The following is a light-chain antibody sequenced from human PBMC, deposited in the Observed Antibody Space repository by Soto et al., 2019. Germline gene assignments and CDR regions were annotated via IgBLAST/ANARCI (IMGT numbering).Light chain of an antibody. CDR1: QSVFYSSNNKNY. V-gene: IGKV4-1*01. CDR2: WAS. CDR3: QQYYRPWT. Sequence: DIVMTQSPDSLAVSLGERATINCKSSQSVFYSSNNKNYLAWYQQKPGQPPKLLIYWASTREAGVPDRFSGGGSAKDFTITISSLQAEDVAVYYCQQYYRPWTFGQGTKVEIK. J-gene: IGKJ1*01.